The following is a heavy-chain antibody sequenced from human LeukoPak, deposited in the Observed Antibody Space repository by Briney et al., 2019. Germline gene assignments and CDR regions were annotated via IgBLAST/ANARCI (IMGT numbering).Heavy chain of an antibody. D-gene: IGHD1-20*01. Sequence: PSETLSLTCTAPGGSISSSSYYWGWIRQPPGKGLEWIGSIYYSGSTYYNPSLKSRVTISVDTSKNQFSLKLSSVTAADTAVYYCARRSAWYNWIDMDVWGKGTTVTVSS. CDR1: GGSISSSSYY. V-gene: IGHV4-39*01. CDR3: ARRSAWYNWIDMDV. CDR2: IYYSGST. J-gene: IGHJ6*03.